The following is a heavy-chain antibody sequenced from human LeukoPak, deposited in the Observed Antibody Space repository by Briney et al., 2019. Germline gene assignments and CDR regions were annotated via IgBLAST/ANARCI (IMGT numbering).Heavy chain of an antibody. CDR3: ARVFQDAFDI. CDR2: VYHSGNI. J-gene: IGHJ3*02. V-gene: IGHV4-30-2*01. Sequence: PSGTLSLTCAVSGGSISSGGYSWSWIRQPPGKGLEWIGFVYHSGNIYYNPSLKSRVTISVDRSKNQFSLNLSSVTAADTAVYYCARVFQDAFDIWGQGTMVTVSS. CDR1: GGSISSGGYS.